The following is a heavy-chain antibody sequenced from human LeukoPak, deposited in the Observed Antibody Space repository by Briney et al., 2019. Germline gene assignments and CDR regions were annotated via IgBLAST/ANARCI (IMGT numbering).Heavy chain of an antibody. CDR2: INPEDDLT. CDR3: ASLPRGSARYLAY. D-gene: IGHD3-10*01. CDR1: GYTFTAQY. Sequence: ASVKVSCKASGYTFTAQYIHWVRQAPGQGLEWMGWINPEDDLTNPAQKFQGRITMTSDTSISTVYMRLSTLNSDDTAVYYCASLPRGSARYLAYWGQGTLVTVSS. J-gene: IGHJ4*02. V-gene: IGHV1-2*02.